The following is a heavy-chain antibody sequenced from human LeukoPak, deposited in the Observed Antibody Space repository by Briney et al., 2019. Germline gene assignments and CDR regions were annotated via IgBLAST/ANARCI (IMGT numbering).Heavy chain of an antibody. CDR2: ISYDGSNK. CDR1: GFTFSSYA. Sequence: GGSLRLSCAASGFTFSSYAMHWVRQAPGKGLEWVAVISYDGSNKYYADSVKGRFTISRDNSKNTLYLQMNSLRADDTAVYYCAKDGTGCGGDCYSDYWGQGTLVTVSS. V-gene: IGHV3-30*04. CDR3: AKDGTGCGGDCYSDY. J-gene: IGHJ4*02. D-gene: IGHD2-21*02.